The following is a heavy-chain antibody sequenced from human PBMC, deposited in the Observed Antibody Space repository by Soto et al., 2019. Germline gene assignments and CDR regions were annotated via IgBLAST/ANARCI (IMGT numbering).Heavy chain of an antibody. CDR1: GGSLSGFY. D-gene: IGHD1-26*01. J-gene: IGHJ4*02. Sequence: SETLSLTCAVYGGSLSGFYWSWIRQPPGKGLEWIGDVDHSGSTNYNPSLKSRVTMSVDTSKNQFSLKLSSVTAADTSVYYCARGRRGSYNDWGQGTLVTVSS. CDR3: ARGRRGSYND. CDR2: VDHSGST. V-gene: IGHV4-34*01.